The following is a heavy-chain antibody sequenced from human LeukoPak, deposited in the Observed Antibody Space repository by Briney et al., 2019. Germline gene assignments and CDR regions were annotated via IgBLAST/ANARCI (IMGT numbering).Heavy chain of an antibody. Sequence: GGSLRLSCAASGFTFIRNWMSWVRQAPEKGLEWVANINQDGSQKYYGDSVKGRFTISRDNSKNTLYLQMNSLRAEDTAVYYCAKEEYQLPHSTFDYWGQGTLVTVSS. CDR3: AKEEYQLPHSTFDY. CDR2: INQDGSQK. CDR1: GFTFIRNW. D-gene: IGHD2-2*01. J-gene: IGHJ4*02. V-gene: IGHV3-7*03.